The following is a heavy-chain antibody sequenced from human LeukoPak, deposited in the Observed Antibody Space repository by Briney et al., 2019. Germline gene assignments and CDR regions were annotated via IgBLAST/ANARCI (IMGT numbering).Heavy chain of an antibody. CDR1: GFTFSTYA. J-gene: IGHJ4*02. V-gene: IGHV3-48*01. CDR2: ISSSSSTI. D-gene: IGHD2-2*01. CDR3: AKEDVVVVPAALMSH. Sequence: GGSLRLSCVASGFTFSTYAMSWVRQAPGKGLEWVSYISSSSSTIYYADSVKGRFTISRDNSKNTLNLQMNGLRADDTAVYYCAKEDVVVVPAALMSHWGQGTLVTVSS.